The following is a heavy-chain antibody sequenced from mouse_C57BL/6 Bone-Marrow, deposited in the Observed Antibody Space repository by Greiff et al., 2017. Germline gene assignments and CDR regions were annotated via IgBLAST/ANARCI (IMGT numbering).Heavy chain of an antibody. V-gene: IGHV1-82*01. CDR1: GYAFSSSW. D-gene: IGHD1-1*01. CDR2: IYPGDGDT. CDR3: ALLTTVVAYDY. Sequence: QVQLQQSGPELVKPGASVKISCKASGYAFSSSWMNWVKQRPGKGLEWIGRIYPGDGDTNYNGKFKGKATLTADKSSSTAYMQLSSLTSEDSAVYFCALLTTVVAYDYWGQGTTLTVSS. J-gene: IGHJ2*01.